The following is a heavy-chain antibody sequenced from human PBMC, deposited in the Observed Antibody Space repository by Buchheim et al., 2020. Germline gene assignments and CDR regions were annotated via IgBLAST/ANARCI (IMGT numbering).Heavy chain of an antibody. CDR3: ASEYYYDSSGYYPGDY. CDR2: INPSGGST. J-gene: IGHJ4*02. CDR1: GYTFTSYY. Sequence: QVQLVQSGAEVKKPGASVKVSCKASGYTFTSYYMHWVRQAPGQGLEWMGIINPSGGSTSYAQKFQGRVTLTRDTSPSTVYMELSSLRSEDTAVYYCASEYYYDSSGYYPGDYWGQGTL. D-gene: IGHD3-22*01. V-gene: IGHV1-46*03.